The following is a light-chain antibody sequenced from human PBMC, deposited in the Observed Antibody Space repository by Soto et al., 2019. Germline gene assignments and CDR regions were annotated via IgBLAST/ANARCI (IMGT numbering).Light chain of an antibody. V-gene: IGKV3-15*01. J-gene: IGKJ5*01. CDR3: QQYNTWPPIT. Sequence: EIVMTQSPVTLSVSPGERVTLSCRASQSISDKSAWYQQKPGQAPRLLMFGASTRATGIPARFSGSGSGTDFTLTISSLQSEDFAVYYCQQYNTWPPITFGQGTRLEI. CDR2: GAS. CDR1: QSISDK.